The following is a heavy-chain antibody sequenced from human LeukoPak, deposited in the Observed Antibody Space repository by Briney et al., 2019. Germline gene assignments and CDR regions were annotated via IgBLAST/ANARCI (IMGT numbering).Heavy chain of an antibody. CDR1: GGTFSSYA. CDR3: ARIREYRGYSGYDVYYYYGMDV. V-gene: IGHV1-69*04. J-gene: IGHJ6*02. CDR2: IIPILGIA. D-gene: IGHD5-12*01. Sequence: GSSVKVSCKASGGTFSSYAISWVRQAPGQGLEWMGRIIPILGIANYAQKFQGRVTITADKSTSTAYMELSSLRSEDTAVYYCARIREYRGYSGYDVYYYYGMDVWGQGTTVTVSS.